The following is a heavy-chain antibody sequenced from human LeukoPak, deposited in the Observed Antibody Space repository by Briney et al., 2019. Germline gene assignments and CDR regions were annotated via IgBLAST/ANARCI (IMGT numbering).Heavy chain of an antibody. CDR3: ARLGYCSSTSCYGPYYYMDV. D-gene: IGHD2-2*01. CDR1: GGTFSSYA. Sequence: SVKVSCKASGGTFSSYAISWVRQAPGQGLEWMGGIIPIFGTANYAQKFQGRVTITADKSTSTAYMELSSLRSEDTAVYYCARLGYCSSTSCYGPYYYMDVWGKGTTVTVSS. J-gene: IGHJ6*03. CDR2: IIPIFGTA. V-gene: IGHV1-69*06.